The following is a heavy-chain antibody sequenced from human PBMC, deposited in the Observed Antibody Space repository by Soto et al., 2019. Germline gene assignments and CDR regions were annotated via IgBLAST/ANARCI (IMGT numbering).Heavy chain of an antibody. Sequence: EVQLLESGGGLVQPGGSLRLSCAASGFTFSSYAMSWVRQAPGKGLEWVSAISGSGGSTYYADAVKGRFTISRDNSKNTLYLQMNSLRTEDTAVYYCAKASKRVGRWFGEKNFDYWGQGTLVTVSS. CDR1: GFTFSSYA. V-gene: IGHV3-23*01. CDR3: AKASKRVGRWFGEKNFDY. J-gene: IGHJ4*02. CDR2: ISGSGGST. D-gene: IGHD3-10*01.